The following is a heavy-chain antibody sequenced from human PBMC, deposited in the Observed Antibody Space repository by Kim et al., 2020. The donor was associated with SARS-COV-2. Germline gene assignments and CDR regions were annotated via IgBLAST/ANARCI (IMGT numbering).Heavy chain of an antibody. CDR2: ISYDGSNK. CDR3: ASLPDHYDFWIGYWSDA. Sequence: GGSLRLSCAASGFTFSSYAMHWVRQAPGKGLEWVAVISYDGSNKYYADSVKGRFTISRDNSKNTLYLQMNSLRAEDTAVYYCASLPDHYDFWIGYWSDA. V-gene: IGHV3-30-3*01. CDR1: GFTFSSYA. D-gene: IGHD3-3*01. J-gene: IGHJ3*01.